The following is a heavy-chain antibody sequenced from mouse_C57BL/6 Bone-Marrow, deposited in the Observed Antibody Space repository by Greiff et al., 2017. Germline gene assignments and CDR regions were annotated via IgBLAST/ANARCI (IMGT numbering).Heavy chain of an antibody. V-gene: IGHV14-4*01. Sequence: VQLQQSGAELVRPGASVKLSCTASGFNIKDDYMHWVKQRPEKGLEWIGWIDPENGATENASKYQGKATITADTSSNTAYLQLSSLTSEDTAVYYCTTSGLMTTVVAFLYWYFDVWGTGTTVTVSS. D-gene: IGHD1-1*01. CDR3: TTSGLMTTVVAFLYWYFDV. CDR2: IDPENGAT. J-gene: IGHJ1*03. CDR1: GFNIKDDY.